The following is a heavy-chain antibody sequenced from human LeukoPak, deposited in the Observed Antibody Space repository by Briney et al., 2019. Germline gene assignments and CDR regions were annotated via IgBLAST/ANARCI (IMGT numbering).Heavy chain of an antibody. D-gene: IGHD1-26*01. CDR3: ARVRGSYSVDY. CDR2: ISSSSGTTS. J-gene: IGHJ4*02. Sequence: GGSLRLSCAASGFTFSDYYMSWIRQAPGKGLEWVSYISSSSGTTSHYADSVKGRFTISRDNAKNSLHLQMNSLRAEDTAVYYCARVRGSYSVDYWGQGTLVTVSS. V-gene: IGHV3-11*04. CDR1: GFTFSDYY.